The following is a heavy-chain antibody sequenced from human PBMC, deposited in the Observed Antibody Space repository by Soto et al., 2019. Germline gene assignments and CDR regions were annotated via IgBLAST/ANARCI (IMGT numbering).Heavy chain of an antibody. CDR3: ARDLRIRGDFGY. Sequence: QVQLVQSGAEVKKPGASVKVSCKASGYTFTNYGITWVRQAPGQGLEWMGWITPQNGNTNYAQKFQGRVTLTTDTSTSTVYLVLRSLRSDDTAVYYCARDLRIRGDFGYWGQGTLVTVSS. J-gene: IGHJ4*02. CDR2: ITPQNGNT. V-gene: IGHV1-18*01. D-gene: IGHD3-10*01. CDR1: GYTFTNYG.